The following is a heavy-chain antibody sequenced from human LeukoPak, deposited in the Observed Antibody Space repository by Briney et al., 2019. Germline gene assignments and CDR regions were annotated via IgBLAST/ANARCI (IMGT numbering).Heavy chain of an antibody. J-gene: IGHJ4*02. CDR3: AKDESQSRSWYYGFADY. V-gene: IGHV3-23*01. D-gene: IGHD6-13*01. CDR1: GFTFSSYA. Sequence: PGGSLRLSCAASGFTFSSYAMSWVRQAPGKALAWVSAISGSGGSTYYADSVKGRFTISRDNSKNTLYLQMNSLRAEDTAVYYCAKDESQSRSWYYGFADYWGQGTLVTVSS. CDR2: ISGSGGST.